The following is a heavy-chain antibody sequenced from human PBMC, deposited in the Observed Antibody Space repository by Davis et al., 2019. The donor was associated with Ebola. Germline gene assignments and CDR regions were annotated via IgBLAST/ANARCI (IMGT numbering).Heavy chain of an antibody. D-gene: IGHD3-3*01. J-gene: IGHJ4*02. CDR3: ATHWSGWRIFDY. CDR2: MNPNSGNT. V-gene: IGHV1-8*01. Sequence: ASVKVSCKASGYTFTSYDINWVRQATGQGLEWMGWMNPNSGNTGYAQKFQGRVTITADESTSTAYMELSSLRSEDTAVYYRATHWSGWRIFDYWGQGTLVTVSS. CDR1: GYTFTSYD.